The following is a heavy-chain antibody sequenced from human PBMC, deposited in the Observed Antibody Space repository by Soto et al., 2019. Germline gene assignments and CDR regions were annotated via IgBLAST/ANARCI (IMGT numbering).Heavy chain of an antibody. CDR3: ARSPRLYESSGYCAYYSDY. J-gene: IGHJ4*02. Sequence: ASVKVSCKASGYTFTSYGISWVRQAPGQGLEWMGLISANNGNTNYAQKFQGRVTMTRDTSTSTVYMELSSLRSEDTAVYHCARSPRLYESSGYCAYYSDYWGQGTLVTVSS. D-gene: IGHD3-22*01. CDR2: ISANNGNT. V-gene: IGHV1-18*01. CDR1: GYTFTSYG.